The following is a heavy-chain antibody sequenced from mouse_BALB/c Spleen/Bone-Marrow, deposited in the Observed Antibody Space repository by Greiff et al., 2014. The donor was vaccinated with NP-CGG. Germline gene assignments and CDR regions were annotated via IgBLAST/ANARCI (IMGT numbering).Heavy chain of an antibody. D-gene: IGHD1-1*02. CDR3: ARELSWYFDV. CDR2: IYPYNGGT. V-gene: IGHV1S29*02. CDR1: GYTFTDYN. J-gene: IGHJ1*01. Sequence: VQLQQSGPELVKPGASVKISCKASGYTFTDYNMHWVKQSHGKSLEWIGYIYPYNGGTGYNQKFKSKATLAVDNSSSTAYMELLSLTSEDSSFYYRARELSWYFDVWGAGTTVTVSS.